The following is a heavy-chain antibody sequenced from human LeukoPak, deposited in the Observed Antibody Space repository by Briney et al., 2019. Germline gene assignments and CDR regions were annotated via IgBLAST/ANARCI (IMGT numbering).Heavy chain of an antibody. Sequence: PSETLSLTCTVSSGSISSYFWSWLRQPAGTGLEWIGRTHTSGSTNYNPSLKGRVALSVDTSKNQFSLKLNSVTAADTAVYYCARQGAFNYWGQGTLVTVSS. J-gene: IGHJ4*02. CDR3: ARQGAFNY. V-gene: IGHV4-4*07. D-gene: IGHD3-16*01. CDR2: THTSGST. CDR1: SGSISSYF.